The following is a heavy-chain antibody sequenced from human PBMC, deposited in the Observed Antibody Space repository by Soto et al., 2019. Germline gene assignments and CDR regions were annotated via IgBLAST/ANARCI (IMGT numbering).Heavy chain of an antibody. D-gene: IGHD3-10*01. J-gene: IGHJ6*02. Sequence: ETLSLTCTVSGGSISSYYWSGIGQRPGKGLEGSGYIYYGGSTNYNPSLKNRVTISVDKSKNQFSLKLSSVTAADTAVYYCARGVDYYGSASYRVFYYYGMDVWGQGTTVTVSS. V-gene: IGHV4-59*01. CDR2: IYYGGST. CDR1: GGSISSYY. CDR3: ARGVDYYGSASYRVFYYYGMDV.